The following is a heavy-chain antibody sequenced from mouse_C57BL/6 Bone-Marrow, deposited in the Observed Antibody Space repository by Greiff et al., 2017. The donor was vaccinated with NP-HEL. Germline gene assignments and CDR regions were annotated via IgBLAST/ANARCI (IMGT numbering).Heavy chain of an antibody. V-gene: IGHV3-5*01. CDR2: IYYSGTI. D-gene: IGHD1-1*01. J-gene: IGHJ1*03. Sequence: EVKVVESGPGLVKPSQTVFLTCTVTGISITTGNYRWSWIRQFPGNKLEWIGYIYYSGTITYNPSLTSRNTITRDTPKNQFFLEMNSLTAEDTATYYCARGNYGRYWYFDVWGTGTTVTVSS. CDR1: GISITTGNYR. CDR3: ARGNYGRYWYFDV.